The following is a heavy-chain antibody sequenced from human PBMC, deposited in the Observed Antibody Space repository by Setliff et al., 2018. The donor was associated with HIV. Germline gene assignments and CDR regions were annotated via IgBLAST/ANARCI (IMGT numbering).Heavy chain of an antibody. CDR2: FDPEDGET. J-gene: IGHJ1*01. CDR1: GYTLTELS. V-gene: IGHV1-24*01. CDR3: ATDPGYSSTWYSESFQH. Sequence: WASVKVSCKISGYTLTELSIHWVRQAPGKGLEWMANFDPEDGETFYAQKFQGRLTMTEDTSTDTAYMELSSLRSDDTAMYYCATDPGYSSTWYSESFQHWGQGTVVTVS. D-gene: IGHD6-13*01.